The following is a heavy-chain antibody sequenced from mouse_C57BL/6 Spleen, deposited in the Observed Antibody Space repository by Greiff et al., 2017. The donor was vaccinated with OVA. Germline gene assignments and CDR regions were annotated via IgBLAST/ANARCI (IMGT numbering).Heavy chain of an antibody. CDR3: ARYYVSSLYSAMDY. Sequence: QVQLQQPGAELVKPGASVKLSCKASGYTFTGYWMHWVKQRPGQGLEWIGMILPKSGSTNYNEKFKSKATLTVDKSSSTAYMQLSSLTSEDSAVYYCARYYVSSLYSAMDYWGQGTSVTVAS. D-gene: IGHD1-1*01. V-gene: IGHV1-64*01. CDR2: ILPKSGST. J-gene: IGHJ4*01. CDR1: GYTFTGYW.